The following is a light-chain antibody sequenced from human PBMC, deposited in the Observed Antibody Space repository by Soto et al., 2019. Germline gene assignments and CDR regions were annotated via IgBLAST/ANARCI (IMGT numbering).Light chain of an antibody. CDR2: EVS. CDR3: SSYTTSTTWV. V-gene: IGLV2-14*01. J-gene: IGLJ3*02. Sequence: QSALTQPASVSGSPGQSIAISCTGTNSDVGGYNYVSWYQHHPGKPPKLMIYEVSNRPSGVSNRFSGSKSGNTASLTISGLQAEDEADYYCSSYTTSTTWVFGGGTKVTVL. CDR1: NSDVGGYNY.